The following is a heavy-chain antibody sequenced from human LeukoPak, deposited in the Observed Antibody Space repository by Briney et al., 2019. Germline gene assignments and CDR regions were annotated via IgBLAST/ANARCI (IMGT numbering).Heavy chain of an antibody. CDR2: IYSGGST. CDR3: TGSSSRYVYYGMDV. Sequence: GGSLRLSCAASGFTVSSNYMSWVRQAPGKGLEWVSVIYSGGSTYYADSVKGRFTISRHNSKNTLYLQMNSLRAEDTAVYYCTGSSSRYVYYGMDVWGQGTTVTVSS. D-gene: IGHD6-13*01. CDR1: GFTVSSNY. J-gene: IGHJ6*02. V-gene: IGHV3-53*04.